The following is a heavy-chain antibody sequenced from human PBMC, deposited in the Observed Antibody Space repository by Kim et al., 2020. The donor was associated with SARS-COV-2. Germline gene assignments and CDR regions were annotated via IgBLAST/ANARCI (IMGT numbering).Heavy chain of an antibody. Sequence: SETLSLTCTVSGGSISSYYWSWIRQPPGKGLEWIGYIYYSGSTNYNPSLKSRVTISVDTSKNQFSLMVSSVTAADSAIYYCARAKYGVPFDYWGQGTLVT. J-gene: IGHJ4*02. CDR3: ARAKYGVPFDY. CDR1: GGSISSYY. D-gene: IGHD4-17*01. V-gene: IGHV4-59*01. CDR2: IYYSGST.